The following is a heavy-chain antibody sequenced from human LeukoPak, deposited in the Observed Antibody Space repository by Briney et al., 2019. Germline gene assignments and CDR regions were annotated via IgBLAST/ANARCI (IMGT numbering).Heavy chain of an antibody. V-gene: IGHV4-34*01. CDR2: INHSGST. CDR3: VRVGRNDGYNYPDFDY. D-gene: IGHD5-24*01. CDR1: GGSFSGYY. Sequence: PSETLSLTCAVYGGSFSGYYWSWIRQPPGKGLEWIGEINHSGSTNHNPSLKSRVTISVDTSKNQFSLKLSSVTAADTAVYYCVRVGRNDGYNYPDFDYWGQGTLVTVSS. J-gene: IGHJ4*02.